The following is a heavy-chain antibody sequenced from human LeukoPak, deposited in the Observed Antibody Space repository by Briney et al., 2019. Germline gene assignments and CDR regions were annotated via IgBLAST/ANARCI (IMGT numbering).Heavy chain of an antibody. D-gene: IGHD2-8*02. CDR2: IYYSGST. J-gene: IGHJ5*02. V-gene: IGHV4-59*01. CDR3: ARVGTDLASRFDP. Sequence: PSETLSLTCTVSGGSICSYYWSWIRQPPGKGLEWIGYIYYSGSTDYNPSLKSRVTISVDTSKNQFSLKLSSVTAADTAVYYCARVGTDLASRFDPWGQGTLVTVSS. CDR1: GGSICSYY.